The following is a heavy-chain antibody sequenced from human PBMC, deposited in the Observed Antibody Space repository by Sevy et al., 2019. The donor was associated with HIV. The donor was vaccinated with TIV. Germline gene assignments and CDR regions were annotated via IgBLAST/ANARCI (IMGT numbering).Heavy chain of an antibody. CDR3: AKDAFEVRGVLSSRGMPTYYHAMDL. J-gene: IGHJ6*02. CDR2: ISFYGSNK. V-gene: IGHV3-30*18. CDR1: GFIFSDYA. Sequence: GGSLRLSCAVSGFIFSDYAMHWVRQAPGKGLEWVALISFYGSNKEYADSVKGRFTISRDNSKNTVYLQMSSLKPEDTAVYYCAKDAFEVRGVLSSRGMPTYYHAMDLWGQGTTVTVSS. D-gene: IGHD3-10*01.